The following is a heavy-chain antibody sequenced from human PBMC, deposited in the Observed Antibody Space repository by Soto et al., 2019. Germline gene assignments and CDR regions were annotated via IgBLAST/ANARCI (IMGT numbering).Heavy chain of an antibody. V-gene: IGHV1-18*01. Sequence: QVQLVQSGAEVKKPGASVKVSCKASGYTFTSYGISWVRQAPGQGLEWMGWISGYNANTNYAQKLQARVTMTTDTATNIAYMELRRLRSEYTAVYFCASAAREAVFRGAFNSWGQGTLVTVSS. CDR3: ASAAREAVFRGAFNS. CDR1: GYTFTSYG. CDR2: ISGYNANT. D-gene: IGHD6-25*01. J-gene: IGHJ4*02.